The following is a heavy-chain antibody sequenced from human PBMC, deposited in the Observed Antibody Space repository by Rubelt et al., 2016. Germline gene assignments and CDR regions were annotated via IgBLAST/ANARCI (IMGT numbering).Heavy chain of an antibody. CDR1: GGSISSSSYY. J-gene: IGHJ6*02. D-gene: IGHD6-6*01. Sequence: QLQLQESGPGLVKPSETLSLTCTVSGGSISSSSYYWGWIRQPPGKGLEWIGSIYYSGSTYYNPSLNSRVTISVDTSKNQFSLKLSAVTAADTAVYYCARDLSSSSFRYYYYGMDVWGQGTTVTVSS. CDR3: ARDLSSSSFRYYYYGMDV. CDR2: IYYSGST. V-gene: IGHV4-39*07.